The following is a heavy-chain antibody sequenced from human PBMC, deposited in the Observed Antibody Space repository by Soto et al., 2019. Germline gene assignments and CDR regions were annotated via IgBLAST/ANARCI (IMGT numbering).Heavy chain of an antibody. CDR1: GFTFSSYS. CDR3: APYYYDSSGYYNWFDP. CDR2: ISSSSSTI. Sequence: PGGSLRLSCAASGFTFSSYSMNWVRQAPGKGLEWVSYISSSSSTIYYADSVKGRFTISRDNAKNSLYLQMNSLRDEDTALFYCAPYYYDSSGYYNWFDPWGQGTLVTVSS. D-gene: IGHD3-22*01. V-gene: IGHV3-48*02. J-gene: IGHJ5*02.